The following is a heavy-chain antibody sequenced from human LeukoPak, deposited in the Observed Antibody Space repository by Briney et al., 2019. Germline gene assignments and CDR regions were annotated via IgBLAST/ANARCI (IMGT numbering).Heavy chain of an antibody. Sequence: PSETLSLTCTVSGGSISSYYRSWIRPPPGEGLEWIGYIYYSGSTNYNPSLKSRVTISVDTSKNQFSLKLSSVTAADTAVYYCARGRSAATFDYWGQGTLVTVSS. CDR3: ARGRSAATFDY. V-gene: IGHV4-59*01. D-gene: IGHD4-17*01. CDR2: IYYSGST. J-gene: IGHJ4*02. CDR1: GGSISSYY.